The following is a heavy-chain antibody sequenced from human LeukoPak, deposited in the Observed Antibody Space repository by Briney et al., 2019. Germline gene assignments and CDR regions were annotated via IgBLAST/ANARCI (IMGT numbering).Heavy chain of an antibody. CDR1: GFTFSNYG. Sequence: GGSLRLSCAASGFTFSNYGMHWVRQAPGKGLEWLAVIWYDGNNEYYADSVKGRFTISRDNSKNTLYLQMDSLRAEDTAVYYCGRETHDWYLSFDNGGQGTLVTVSP. CDR3: GRETHDWYLSFDN. D-gene: IGHD3-9*01. V-gene: IGHV3-33*01. J-gene: IGHJ4*02. CDR2: IWYDGNNE.